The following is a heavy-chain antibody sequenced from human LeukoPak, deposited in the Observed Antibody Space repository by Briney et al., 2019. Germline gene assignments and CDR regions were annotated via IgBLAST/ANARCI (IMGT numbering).Heavy chain of an antibody. V-gene: IGHV1-2*06. D-gene: IGHD3-16*01. J-gene: IGHJ4*02. CDR1: GYTFTGYY. CDR2: INPNSGGT. Sequence: ASMKVSCKASGYTFTGYYMHWVRQAPGQGLEWMGRINPNSGGTNYAQKLQGRVTMTTDTSTSTAYMELRSLRSDDTAVYYCARLRLGDLVDYWGQGTLVTVSS. CDR3: ARLRLGDLVDY.